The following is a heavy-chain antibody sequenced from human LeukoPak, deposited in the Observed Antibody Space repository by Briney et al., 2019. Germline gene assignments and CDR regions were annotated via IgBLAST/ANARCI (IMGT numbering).Heavy chain of an antibody. CDR2: ISGSGGST. J-gene: IGHJ4*02. CDR1: GFTFSSYG. V-gene: IGHV3-23*01. CDR3: ARDPAVRGYFDY. Sequence: GGSLRLSCAASGFTFSSYGMSWVRQAPGKGLEWVSAISGSGGSTYYADSVKGRFTISRDNAKNSLYLQMNSLRAEDTAVYYCARDPAVRGYFDYWGQGTLVTVSS. D-gene: IGHD6-19*01.